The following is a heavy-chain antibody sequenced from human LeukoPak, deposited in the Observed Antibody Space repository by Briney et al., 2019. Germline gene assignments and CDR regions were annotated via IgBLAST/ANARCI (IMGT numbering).Heavy chain of an antibody. CDR3: AKDIYSSSWFYFDY. CDR1: GFTFDDYA. D-gene: IGHD6-13*01. Sequence: GGSLRLSCAASGFTFDDYAMTWVRQDPGKGLEWVSTITWNGGSTNYADSVKGRFTISRDNAKNSLYLQMNSLRAEDTALYYCAKDIYSSSWFYFDYWGQGTLVTVSS. J-gene: IGHJ4*02. CDR2: ITWNGGST. V-gene: IGHV3-20*04.